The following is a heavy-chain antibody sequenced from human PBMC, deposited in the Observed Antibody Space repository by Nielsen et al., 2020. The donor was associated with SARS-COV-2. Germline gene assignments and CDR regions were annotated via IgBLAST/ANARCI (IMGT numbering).Heavy chain of an antibody. CDR1: GFTFSFYD. CDR2: MWADGATE. V-gene: IGHV3-33*06. CDR3: AKDLGPDAGYTVFNDYFDN. Sequence: GESLKISCAASGFTFSFYDIHWVRQAPGEGLEWVAVMWADGATEHYAEPVKGRFTVSRDASKNTVYLQMNSLRAADSAVYYCAKDLGPDAGYTVFNDYFDNWGQGTLVTVSS. D-gene: IGHD5/OR15-5a*01. J-gene: IGHJ4*02.